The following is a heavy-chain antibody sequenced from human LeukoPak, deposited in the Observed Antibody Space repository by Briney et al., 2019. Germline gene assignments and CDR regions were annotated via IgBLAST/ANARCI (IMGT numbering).Heavy chain of an antibody. Sequence: GRIIXILGIAKYAXXXXXXXTITXDKSTSTAYMELSSLRSEDTAVYYCARGGRSSGVDYWGQGTLVTVSS. D-gene: IGHD3-10*01. J-gene: IGHJ4*02. V-gene: IGHV1-69*04. CDR2: IIXILGIA. CDR3: ARGGRSSGVDY.